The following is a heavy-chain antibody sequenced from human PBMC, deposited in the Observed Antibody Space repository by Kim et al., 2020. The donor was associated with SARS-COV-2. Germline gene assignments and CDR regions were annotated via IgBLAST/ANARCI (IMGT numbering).Heavy chain of an antibody. V-gene: IGHV3-30*04. CDR2: ISYDGNDK. J-gene: IGHJ3*02. CDR3: ARKGYGSGHADALDI. CDR1: GFTFSSDA. Sequence: GGSLRLSCAASGFTFSSDAMHWVRQCPGKGLEWVAVISYDGNDKFYAESVKGRFTISRDNSKNTLYVQMNSLRVEDTAVYYCARKGYGSGHADALDIWGQETMVTVSS. D-gene: IGHD2-15*01.